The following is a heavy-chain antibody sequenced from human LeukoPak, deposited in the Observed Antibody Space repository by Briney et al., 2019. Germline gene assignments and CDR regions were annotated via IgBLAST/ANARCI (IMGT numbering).Heavy chain of an antibody. D-gene: IGHD2-15*01. CDR3: AKKLGYCSGGSCYSVTDY. V-gene: IGHV3-23*01. CDR1: GFTFSSYA. J-gene: IGHJ4*02. Sequence: PGGSLRLSCAASGFTFSSYAMSWVRQAPGKGLEWVSAISGSGGSTYYADSVKGRFTISRDNSKNTLYLQMSSLRAEDTAVYYCAKKLGYCSGGSCYSVTDYWGQGTLVTVSP. CDR2: ISGSGGST.